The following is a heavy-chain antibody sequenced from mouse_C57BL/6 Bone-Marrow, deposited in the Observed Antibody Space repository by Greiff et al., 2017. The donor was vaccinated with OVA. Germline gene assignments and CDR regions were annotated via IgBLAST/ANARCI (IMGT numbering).Heavy chain of an antibody. J-gene: IGHJ1*03. CDR2: ISYSGST. D-gene: IGHD1-1*01. CDR1: GYSITSDY. CDR3: ARNYYGSSYSFLNWDVGYFDV. Sequence: EVKLMESGPGLAKPSQTLSLTCSVTGYSITSDYWNWIRKFPGNKLEYMGYISYSGSTYYNPSLKSRISITRDTSKNQYYLQLNSVTTEDTATYYCARNYYGSSYSFLNWDVGYFDVWGTGTTVTVSS. V-gene: IGHV3-8*01.